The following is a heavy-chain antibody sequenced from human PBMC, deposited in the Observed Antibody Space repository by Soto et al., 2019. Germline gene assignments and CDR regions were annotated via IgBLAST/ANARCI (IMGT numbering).Heavy chain of an antibody. D-gene: IGHD2-8*01. CDR3: AKNGQPPYYYYGMDV. CDR2: ISGYNGDT. Sequence: GASVKVSCKTSGYTFNSYGISWVRQAPGQGLEWMGWISGYNGDTKYAQKFQGRVTMTIDTSTTTTYMELRSLTSDDTAVYYCAKNGQPPYYYYGMDVWGQGTTVTVSS. V-gene: IGHV1-18*01. CDR1: GYTFNSYG. J-gene: IGHJ6*02.